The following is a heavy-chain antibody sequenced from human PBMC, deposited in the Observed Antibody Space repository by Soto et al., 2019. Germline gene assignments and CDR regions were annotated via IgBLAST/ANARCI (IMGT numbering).Heavy chain of an antibody. CDR3: ARGHLAVVPVASWFYYMDV. J-gene: IGHJ6*03. CDR2: INPNSGGT. Sequence: GASVKVSCKASGYTFTGYYMHWVRQAPGQGLEWMGWINPNSGGTNYAQNLQGRVTITRDTSARTVYMELSSLRSEDTAVYYCARGHLAVVPVASWFYYMDVWGKGTTVTVSS. CDR1: GYTFTGYY. D-gene: IGHD2-2*01. V-gene: IGHV1-2*02.